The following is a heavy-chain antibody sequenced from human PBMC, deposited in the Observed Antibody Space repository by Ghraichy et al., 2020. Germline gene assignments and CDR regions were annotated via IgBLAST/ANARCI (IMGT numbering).Heavy chain of an antibody. CDR3: ARVSSSWYIWLDP. CDR1: GGSISSYH. V-gene: IGHV4-59*01. CDR2: IYYNGST. J-gene: IGHJ5*02. D-gene: IGHD6-13*01. Sequence: SETLSLTCTVSGGSISSYHWSWIRQPPGKGLEWIGHIYYNGSTNYNPSLKSRVTISVDTSKNQFSLKLSSVTAADTAVYYCARVSSSWYIWLDPWGQGTLVTVSS.